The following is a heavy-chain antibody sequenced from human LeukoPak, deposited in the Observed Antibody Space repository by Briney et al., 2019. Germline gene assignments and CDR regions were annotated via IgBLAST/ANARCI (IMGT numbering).Heavy chain of an antibody. D-gene: IGHD5-18*01. V-gene: IGHV4-39*01. CDR3: ARPNVDTAMVLYDAFDI. CDR1: GGSISSSSYY. J-gene: IGHJ3*02. CDR2: IYYSGST. Sequence: SETLSLTRTVSGGSISSSSYYWGWIRQPPGKGLEWIGSIYYSGSTYYNPSLKSRVTISVDTSKNQFSLKLSSVTAADTAVYYCARPNVDTAMVLYDAFDIWGQGTMVTVSS.